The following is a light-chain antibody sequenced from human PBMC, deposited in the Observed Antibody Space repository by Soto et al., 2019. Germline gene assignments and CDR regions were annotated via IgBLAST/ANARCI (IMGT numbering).Light chain of an antibody. CDR3: QQLYSHPLT. CDR1: QGITSY. Sequence: IPLTQSPSSLSASVGDRVTITCRASQGITSYLAWYQQRPGKAPGLLIYSASALQSGVPSRFSGSGYGTDFSLTISNLQPEDFANYYCQQLYSHPLTFGGGTKVQIK. J-gene: IGKJ4*01. V-gene: IGKV1-9*01. CDR2: SAS.